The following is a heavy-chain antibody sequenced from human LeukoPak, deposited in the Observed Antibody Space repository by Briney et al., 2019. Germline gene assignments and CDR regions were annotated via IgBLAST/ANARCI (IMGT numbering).Heavy chain of an antibody. D-gene: IGHD6-19*01. CDR3: ARAYSGWYPHFDY. CDR2: IYYSGST. Sequence: SETLSLTCTVSGGSISSSSYYWGWIRQPPGKGLEWIGSIYYSGSTYYNPSLKSRVTISVDTSKNQFSLKLSSVTAADTAVYYCARAYSGWYPHFDYWGQGTLVTVSS. CDR1: GGSISSSSYY. J-gene: IGHJ4*02. V-gene: IGHV4-39*07.